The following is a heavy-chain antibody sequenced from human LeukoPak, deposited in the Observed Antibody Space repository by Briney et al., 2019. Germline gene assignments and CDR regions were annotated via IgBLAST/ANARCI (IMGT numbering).Heavy chain of an antibody. J-gene: IGHJ4*02. CDR1: GGSISSYY. D-gene: IGHD1/OR15-1a*01. Sequence: PSETLSLTCSVSGGSISSYYWSWIRQPAGKGLEWVGRIHTSGTTNYNPSLKSRLIMSVDTSKNQFSLKLISVTAADTALYYCARSEPRNTWSHFDSWGQGTLVTVSS. CDR3: ARSEPRNTWSHFDS. V-gene: IGHV4-4*07. CDR2: IHTSGTT.